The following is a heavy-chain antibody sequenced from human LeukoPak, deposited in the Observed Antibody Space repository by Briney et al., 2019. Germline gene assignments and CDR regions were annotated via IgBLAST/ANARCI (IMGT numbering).Heavy chain of an antibody. V-gene: IGHV3-48*03. CDR2: ISSGGSTI. CDR1: GFTFSSYE. Sequence: GGSLRLSCAASGFTFSSYEMNWVRQAPGKGLEWVSYISSGGSTIYYADSVKGRFTISRDNAKNSMYLQMNSLRAEDTAVYYCARGEDYYDILTGRPAAFDIWGQGTMVTVSS. J-gene: IGHJ3*02. CDR3: ARGEDYYDILTGRPAAFDI. D-gene: IGHD3-9*01.